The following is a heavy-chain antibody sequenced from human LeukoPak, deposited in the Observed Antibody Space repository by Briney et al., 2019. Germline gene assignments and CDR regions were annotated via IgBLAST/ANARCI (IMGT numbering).Heavy chain of an antibody. CDR3: ARSYWGTNAFDI. CDR1: GYSISSGYY. CDR2: IYHSGST. V-gene: IGHV4-38-2*01. Sequence: KPSETLSLTCAVSGYSISSGYYWGWIRPPPGKGLEWIGSIYHSGSTYYNPSLKSRVTISVDTSKNQFSLKLSSVTAADTAVYYCARSYWGTNAFDIWGQGTMVTVSS. D-gene: IGHD1-26*01. J-gene: IGHJ3*02.